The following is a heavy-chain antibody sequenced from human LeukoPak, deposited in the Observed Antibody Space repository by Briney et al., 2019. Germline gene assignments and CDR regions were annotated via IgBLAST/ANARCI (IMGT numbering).Heavy chain of an antibody. V-gene: IGHV2-5*01. J-gene: IGHJ4*02. CDR2: IYWHDEK. CDR1: GFSLSSSGVA. D-gene: IGHD3-16*01. Sequence: SGPTLVNPTQTLTLTCTFSGFSLSSSGVAVGWIRQPPGKALEWLALIYWHDEKRYSNSRLTITKDTSKNQVVLTMTNMDPVDTAIYYCAHRRGGDFDYWGQGALVTVSS. CDR3: AHRRGGDFDY.